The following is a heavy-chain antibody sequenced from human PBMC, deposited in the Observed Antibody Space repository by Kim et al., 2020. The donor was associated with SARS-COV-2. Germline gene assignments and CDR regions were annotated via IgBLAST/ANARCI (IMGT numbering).Heavy chain of an antibody. CDR3: ATPCITMVRGVMCMDV. V-gene: IGHV5-10-1*01. D-gene: IGHD3-10*01. CDR1: GYSFTSYW. Sequence: GESLKISCKGSGYSFTSYWISWVRQMPGKGLEWMGRIDPSDSYTNYSPSFQGHVTISADKSISTAYLQWSSLKASDTAMYYCATPCITMVRGVMCMDVWGQGTTVTVSS. CDR2: IDPSDSYT. J-gene: IGHJ6*02.